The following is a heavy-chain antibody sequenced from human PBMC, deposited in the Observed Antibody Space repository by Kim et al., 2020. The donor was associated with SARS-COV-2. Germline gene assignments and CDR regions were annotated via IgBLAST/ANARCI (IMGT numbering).Heavy chain of an antibody. J-gene: IGHJ5*02. D-gene: IGHD2-2*01. V-gene: IGHV3-33*01. CDR1: GFTFSSYG. CDR2: IWYDGSNK. Sequence: SLRLSCAASGFTFSSYGMHWVRQAPGKGLEWVAAIWYDGSNKYYADSVKGRFTISRDNSKNTLYLQMNSLRAEDTAVYYCARADIVVVPAVNNWFDPWGQGTLVTVSS. CDR3: ARADIVVVPAVNNWFDP.